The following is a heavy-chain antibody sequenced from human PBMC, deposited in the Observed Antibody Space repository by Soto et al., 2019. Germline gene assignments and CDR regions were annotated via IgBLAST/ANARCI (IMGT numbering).Heavy chain of an antibody. CDR1: GFTFSSCA. J-gene: IGHJ6*02. CDR3: AKGRSYYYYYGVDV. V-gene: IGHV3-23*01. CDR2: IIDSGAST. Sequence: PGGSLRLSCAASGFTFSSCAMGWVRQAPGKGLEWVSDIIDSGASTYYADSVKGRFTISRDNSKSTLYLQMNSLRAEDTALYYCAKGRSYYYYYGVDVWGPGILVTVSS.